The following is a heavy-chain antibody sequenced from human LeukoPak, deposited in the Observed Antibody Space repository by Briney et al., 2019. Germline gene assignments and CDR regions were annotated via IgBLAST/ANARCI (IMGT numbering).Heavy chain of an antibody. CDR2: IWYDGSNK. CDR1: GFTFSSYG. V-gene: IGHV3-33*01. J-gene: IGHJ4*02. D-gene: IGHD1-26*01. Sequence: GGSLRLSCAASGFTFSSYGMHWVRQAPGKGLEWAAVIWYDGSNKYYADSVKGRFTISRDNSKNTLYLQMNSLRAEDTAVYYCARDGSLGSYYGPDYWGQGTLVTVSS. CDR3: ARDGSLGSYYGPDY.